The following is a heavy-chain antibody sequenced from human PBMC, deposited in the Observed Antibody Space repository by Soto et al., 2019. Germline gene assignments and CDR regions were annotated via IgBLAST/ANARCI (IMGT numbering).Heavy chain of an antibody. D-gene: IGHD2-15*01. J-gene: IGHJ5*02. Sequence: QVQLQESGPGLLKPSETLSLTCAVSGDSINHYYWNWVRQAPGKGLEWIGYGPYTGSTTYNPSLKIRVTISMDSSKNQFSLRLTSVTAADTAVYNCAILRCLGGSCYGGNWLDPWGQGNLVTVSS. CDR3: AILRCLGGSCYGGNWLDP. V-gene: IGHV4-59*08. CDR2: GPYTGST. CDR1: GDSINHYY.